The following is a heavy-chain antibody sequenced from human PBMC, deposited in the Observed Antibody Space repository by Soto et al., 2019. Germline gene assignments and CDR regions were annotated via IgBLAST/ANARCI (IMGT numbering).Heavy chain of an antibody. D-gene: IGHD3-22*01. J-gene: IGHJ3*02. Sequence: GGSLRLSCAASGFTFSSYSMNWVRQAPGKGLEWVSSISSSSSYIYYADSVKGRFTISRDNAKNSLYLQMNSLRAEDTAVYYCARDDYYDSSGYYFAFDIWGQGTMVTVSS. CDR2: ISSSSSYI. CDR1: GFTFSSYS. CDR3: ARDDYYDSSGYYFAFDI. V-gene: IGHV3-21*01.